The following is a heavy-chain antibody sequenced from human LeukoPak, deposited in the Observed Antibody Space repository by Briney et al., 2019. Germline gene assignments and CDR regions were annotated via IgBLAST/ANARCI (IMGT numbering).Heavy chain of an antibody. CDR2: ISGGGSTI. J-gene: IGHJ4*02. V-gene: IGHV3-48*04. Sequence: GGSLRLSCAASGFTFSSYWMSWVRQAPGKGLEWVSYISGGGSTIYYADSVRGRFTVSRDNTKNSLFLQMNSQRAEDTAIYYCTREDFYYASGYWGQGTLVTVSS. D-gene: IGHD3-10*01. CDR3: TREDFYYASGY. CDR1: GFTFSSYW.